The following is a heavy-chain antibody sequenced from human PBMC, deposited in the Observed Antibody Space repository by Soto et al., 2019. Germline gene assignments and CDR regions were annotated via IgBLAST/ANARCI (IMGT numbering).Heavy chain of an antibody. D-gene: IGHD3-3*01. J-gene: IGHJ6*02. CDR1: GFSLDTSGVG. CDR2: IYWDDDK. V-gene: IGHV2-5*02. Sequence: QITLKESGPTLVKHTQTLTLTCTFSGFSLDTSGVGVAWIRQPPGKALEWLTLIYWDDDKRYSPSLRSRLTITKDTSENRVVLTMTNMDPVDTATYYCSHMESRVASYGLDVWGQGTTVTVSS. CDR3: SHMESRVASYGLDV.